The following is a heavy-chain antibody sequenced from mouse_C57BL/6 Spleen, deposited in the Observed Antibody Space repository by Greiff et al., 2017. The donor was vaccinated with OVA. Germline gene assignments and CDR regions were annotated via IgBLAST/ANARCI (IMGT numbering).Heavy chain of an antibody. CDR2: ISGGGGNT. Sequence: EVKLVESGGGLVKPGGSLKLSCAASGFTFSSYTMSWVRQTPEKRLEWVATISGGGGNTYYPDSVKGRFTISRDNAKNTLYLQMSSLRSEDTALYDCARMIYYDYELDAMDYWGQGTSVTDTS. V-gene: IGHV5-9*01. J-gene: IGHJ4*01. CDR1: GFTFSSYT. D-gene: IGHD2-4*01. CDR3: ARMIYYDYELDAMDY.